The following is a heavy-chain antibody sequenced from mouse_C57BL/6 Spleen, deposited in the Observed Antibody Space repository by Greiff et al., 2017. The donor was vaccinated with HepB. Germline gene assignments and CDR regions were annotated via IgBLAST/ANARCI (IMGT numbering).Heavy chain of an antibody. CDR2: IDPNSGGT. D-gene: IGHD1-1*01. CDR3: ARNYGRKDYAMDY. J-gene: IGHJ4*01. Sequence: VKLMESGAELVKPGASVKLSCKASGYTFTSYWMHWVKQRPGRGLEWIGRIDPNSGGTKYNEKFKSKATLTVDKPSSTAYMQLSSLTSEDSAVYYCARNYGRKDYAMDYWGQGTSVTGAS. CDR1: GYTFTSYW. V-gene: IGHV1-72*01.